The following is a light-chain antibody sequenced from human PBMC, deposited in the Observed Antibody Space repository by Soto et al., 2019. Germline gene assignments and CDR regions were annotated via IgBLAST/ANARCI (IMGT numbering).Light chain of an antibody. CDR3: QQYNTWPLT. CDR2: DAS. CDR1: QSVYSN. Sequence: ETVMAQSLATLSVSPGERPTLSCRASQSVYSNLAWYQQKPGQAPRLLIYDASTRATGIPARFSGSGSGTEFTLTISSLQSEDFAVYYCQQYNTWPLTFGPGTKVDIK. J-gene: IGKJ3*01. V-gene: IGKV3-15*01.